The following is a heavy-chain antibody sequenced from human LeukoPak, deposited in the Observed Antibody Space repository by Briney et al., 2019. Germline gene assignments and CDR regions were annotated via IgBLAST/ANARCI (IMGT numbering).Heavy chain of an antibody. J-gene: IGHJ1*01. CDR3: ARGVGAAVADEYFQH. V-gene: IGHV5-51*01. D-gene: IGHD6-19*01. CDR2: IYPGDSDT. CDR1: GYSFTSYW. Sequence: GESLQISCKGSGYSFTSYWIGWVRQMPGKGLEWMGIIYPGDSDTRYSPSFQGQVTISADKSISTAYLQWSSLKASDTAMYYCARGVGAAVADEYFQHWGQGTLVTVSS.